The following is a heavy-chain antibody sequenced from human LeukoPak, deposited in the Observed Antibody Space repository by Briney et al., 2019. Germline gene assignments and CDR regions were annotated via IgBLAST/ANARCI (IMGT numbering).Heavy chain of an antibody. CDR2: IKSKTDGGTT. J-gene: IGHJ4*02. CDR1: GFTFSNAW. D-gene: IGHD4-17*01. Sequence: GGSLRLSCAASGFTFSNAWMSWVRQAPGKGLEWVGRIKSKTDGGTTDYAAPVKGRFTISRDDSKNTLYLQMNSLKTEDTAVYYCTIQDYGDYGDMYYFDYWGQGTLVTVSS. V-gene: IGHV3-15*01. CDR3: TIQDYGDYGDMYYFDY.